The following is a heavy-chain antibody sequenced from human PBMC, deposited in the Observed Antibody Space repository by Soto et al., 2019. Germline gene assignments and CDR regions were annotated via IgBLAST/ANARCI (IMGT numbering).Heavy chain of an antibody. V-gene: IGHV3-23*01. Sequence: PGGSLRLSCAASGFTFSNYAMSWVRQAPGKGLEWVSGISGSGESTYYADSVKGRFTISRDNSKNTLYLQMNSLRAEDTAVYYCAKDYYDSSGFNFDCWGQGTLVTVSS. D-gene: IGHD3-22*01. J-gene: IGHJ4*02. CDR3: AKDYYDSSGFNFDC. CDR2: ISGSGEST. CDR1: GFTFSNYA.